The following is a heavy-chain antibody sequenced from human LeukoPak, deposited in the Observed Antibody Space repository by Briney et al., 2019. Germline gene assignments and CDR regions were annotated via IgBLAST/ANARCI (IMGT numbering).Heavy chain of an antibody. CDR3: ARDPDSSGYYRAFDY. D-gene: IGHD3-22*01. CDR2: ISSSRSYT. CDR1: GFIFSDYY. V-gene: IGHV3-11*06. J-gene: IGHJ4*02. Sequence: GGSLRLSCAASGFIFSDYYMTWIRQAPGKGLEWVSDISSSRSYTNYADSVKGRFTISRDNAKNSLYLQMNSLRDEDTAVYYCARDPDSSGYYRAFDYWGQGTLVTASS.